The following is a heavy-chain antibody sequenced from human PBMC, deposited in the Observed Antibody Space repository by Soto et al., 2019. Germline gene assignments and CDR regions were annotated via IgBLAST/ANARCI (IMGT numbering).Heavy chain of an antibody. CDR2: ISYDGSNK. J-gene: IGHJ4*02. D-gene: IGHD5-18*01. Sequence: GGSLRLSCAASGFTFSSYGMHWVRQAPGKGLEWVAVISYDGSNKYYADSVKGRFTISRDNSKNTLYLQMNSLRAEDTAVYYCAHSYSYDTPLIFDYWGQGTLVTVSS. V-gene: IGHV3-30*03. CDR3: AHSYSYDTPLIFDY. CDR1: GFTFSSYG.